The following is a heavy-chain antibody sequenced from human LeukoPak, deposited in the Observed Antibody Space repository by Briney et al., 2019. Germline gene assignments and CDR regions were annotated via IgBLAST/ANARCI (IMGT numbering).Heavy chain of an antibody. CDR2: ISKHVIDK. D-gene: IGHD6-19*01. CDR3: VRDHLPADYTSGWGAGAYGMDV. J-gene: IGHJ6*02. CDR1: TFIFSNYA. V-gene: IGHV3-30*04. Sequence: PGGSLRLSCAGSTFIFSNYAMHCVRQGPGKGLDCVAMISKHVIDKTYAESVKVRFTISREDSKQRLSLQMNRLSPEDTAMYSCVRDHLPADYTSGWGAGAYGMDVWGQGTPVTVSS.